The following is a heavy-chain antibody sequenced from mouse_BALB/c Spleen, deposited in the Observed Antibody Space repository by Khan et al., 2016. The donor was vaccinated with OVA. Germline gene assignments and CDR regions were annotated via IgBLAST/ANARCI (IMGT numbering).Heavy chain of an antibody. V-gene: IGHV2-6-1*01. J-gene: IGHJ4*01. CDR2: IWSDGST. CDR1: GFSLTNYG. CDR3: ARQPYYHYNIMDY. Sequence: VQLVESGPGLVAPSQSLSITCTISGFSLTNYGVHWVHQPPGKGLEWLVVIWSDGSTTYNSALKSRLTISKDNSKSQVFLKVNSLQTDDTAMYFCARQPYYHYNIMDYWGQGTSVTVSS. D-gene: IGHD2-4*01.